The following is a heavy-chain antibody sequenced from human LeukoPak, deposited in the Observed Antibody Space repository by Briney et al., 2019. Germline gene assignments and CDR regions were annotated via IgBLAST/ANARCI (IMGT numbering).Heavy chain of an antibody. D-gene: IGHD4-23*01. CDR3: ARDLPYGGNRGNAFDI. Sequence: ASVKISCKASGYTFTGYGISWVRQAPGQGIECMGWISAYNGNTNYAQKLQGRVTMTTDTSTSTAYMELSSLISDDTAVYYCARDLPYGGNRGNAFDIWGQGTMVTVSS. CDR1: GYTFTGYG. V-gene: IGHV1-18*01. CDR2: ISAYNGNT. J-gene: IGHJ3*02.